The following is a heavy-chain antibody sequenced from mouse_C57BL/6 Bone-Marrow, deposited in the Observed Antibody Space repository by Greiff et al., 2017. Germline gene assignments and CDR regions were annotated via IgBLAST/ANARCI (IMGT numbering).Heavy chain of an antibody. Sequence: VQLQQSGAELVKPGASVKLSCKASGYTFTSYWMHWVKQRPGPGLEWIGMIHPNSGSTNYNEKFKSKATLTVDKSSSTAYMQLSSLTSEDSAVYYCASLYYRFDYWGQGTTLTVAS. CDR3: ASLYYRFDY. CDR2: IHPNSGST. CDR1: GYTFTSYW. J-gene: IGHJ2*01. V-gene: IGHV1-64*01. D-gene: IGHD2-14*01.